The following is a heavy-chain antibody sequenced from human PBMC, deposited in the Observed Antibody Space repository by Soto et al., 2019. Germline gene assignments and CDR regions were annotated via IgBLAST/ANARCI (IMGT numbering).Heavy chain of an antibody. D-gene: IGHD5-12*01. Sequence: EVQLVQSGAEVKKPGESLRISCKASGYSFTTYWITWVRQMPGKGLEWMGNIDNTHSYTNYSPSLQGHVTISTDKSITTAHMQWSSLKASDTTVYYCARQEGTGSGYHWGQGTLVTVSS. V-gene: IGHV5-10-1*03. CDR3: ARQEGTGSGYH. J-gene: IGHJ4*02. CDR2: IDNTHSYT. CDR1: GYSFTTYW.